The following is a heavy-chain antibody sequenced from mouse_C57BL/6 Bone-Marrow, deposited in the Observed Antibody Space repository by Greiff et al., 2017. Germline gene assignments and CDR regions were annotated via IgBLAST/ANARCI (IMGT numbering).Heavy chain of an antibody. J-gene: IGHJ2*01. V-gene: IGHV5-17*01. CDR1: GFTFSDYG. D-gene: IGHD1-1*01. CDR3: ARRRYYGRSVDY. Sequence: EVKVVESGGGLVKPGGSLKLSCAASGFTFSDYGMHWVRQAPEKGLEWVAYISSGSSTIYYADTVKGRFTISRDNAKNTLFLQMTSLRSEDTAMYYCARRRYYGRSVDYWGQGTTLTVSS. CDR2: ISSGSSTI.